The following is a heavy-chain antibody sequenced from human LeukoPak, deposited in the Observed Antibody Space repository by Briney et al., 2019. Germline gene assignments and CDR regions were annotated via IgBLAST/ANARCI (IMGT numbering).Heavy chain of an antibody. V-gene: IGHV3-64*01. CDR1: GFSFSSYA. J-gene: IGHJ4*02. D-gene: IGHD3-22*01. CDR3: ARVLRDSSGYYDY. Sequence: PGGSLRLSCAASGFSFSSYAMRWVRQAPGKGLEYVSAISINGDTTYYANSVKGRFTISRDNSKNTLYLQMGSLRAEDMAIYYCARVLRDSSGYYDYWGQGTLVTVSS. CDR2: ISINGDTT.